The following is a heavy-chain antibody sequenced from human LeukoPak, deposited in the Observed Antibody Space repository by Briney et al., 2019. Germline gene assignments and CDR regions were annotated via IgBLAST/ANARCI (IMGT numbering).Heavy chain of an antibody. J-gene: IGHJ4*02. CDR2: IIPIFGTA. Sequence: ASVKVSCKASGGTFSSYAISWVRHAPGQGLEWMGGIIPIFGTANYAQKFQGRVTITADESTGTAYMELSSLRSEDTAVYYCARGTPGRDGYLPDYWGQGTLVTVSS. CDR3: ARGTPGRDGYLPDY. CDR1: GGTFSSYA. V-gene: IGHV1-69*13. D-gene: IGHD5-24*01.